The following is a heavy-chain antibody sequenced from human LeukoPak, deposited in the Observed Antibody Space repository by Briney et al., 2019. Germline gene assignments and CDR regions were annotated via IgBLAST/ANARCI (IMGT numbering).Heavy chain of an antibody. Sequence: SETLSLTCIVPGGSISNYYWSWIRQPPGKRLEYIGYIYYSGSTNYNPSLKSRVTISVDTSKNQFSLKLSSVTAADTAVYYCARIYYYGAATFDSWGQGPLLTVSS. CDR1: GGSISNYY. CDR3: ARIYYYGAATFDS. CDR2: IYYSGST. J-gene: IGHJ4*02. D-gene: IGHD3-10*01. V-gene: IGHV4-59*08.